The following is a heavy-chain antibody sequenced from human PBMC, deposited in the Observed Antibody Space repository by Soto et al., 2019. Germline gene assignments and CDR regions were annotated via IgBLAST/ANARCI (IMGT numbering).Heavy chain of an antibody. CDR1: GYTFTGYY. V-gene: IGHV1-2*04. D-gene: IGHD5-18*01. J-gene: IGHJ5*02. CDR2: INPNSGGT. CDR3: ARDRRYSYGNNWFDP. Sequence: ASVKVSCKASGYTFTGYYMHWVRQAPGQGLEWMGWINPNSGGTNYAQKFQGWVTMTRGTSISTAYMELSRLRSDDTAVYYCARDRRYSYGNNWFDPWGQGTLVTVS.